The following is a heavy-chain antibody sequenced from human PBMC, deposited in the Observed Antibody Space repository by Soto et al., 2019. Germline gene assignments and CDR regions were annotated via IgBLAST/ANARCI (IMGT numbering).Heavy chain of an antibody. V-gene: IGHV3-48*02. D-gene: IGHD1-26*01. CDR3: VRDDKWAFDI. CDR2: ISVGSGSI. J-gene: IGHJ3*02. CDR1: GFTFSSYA. Sequence: EAHLVESGGGLVQPGRSRRLSCAASGFTFSSYAFNWVRQAPGKGLEWISYISVGSGSIFYADSVKGRFTISRDDAQTSLYLQMNTVRDEDTAIYFCVRDDKWAFDIWGQGTTVIVSS.